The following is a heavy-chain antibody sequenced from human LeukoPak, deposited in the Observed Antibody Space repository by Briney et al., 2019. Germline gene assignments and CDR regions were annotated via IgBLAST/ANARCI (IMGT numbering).Heavy chain of an antibody. CDR3: ARGQRWAVAGSRGYYFDY. CDR1: GYTFTGYY. J-gene: IGHJ4*02. CDR2: INPNSGGT. V-gene: IGHV1-2*02. D-gene: IGHD6-19*01. Sequence: ASVKVSCKASGYTFTGYYMHWVRQAPGQGLEWMGWINPNSGGTNYAQKFQGRVTMTRDTSISTAYMELSRLRSDDTAVYYCARGQRWAVAGSRGYYFDYWGQGTLVTVSS.